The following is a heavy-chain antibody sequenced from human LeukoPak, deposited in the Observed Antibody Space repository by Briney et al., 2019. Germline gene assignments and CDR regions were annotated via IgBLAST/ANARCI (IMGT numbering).Heavy chain of an antibody. Sequence: PSETLSLTCAVYGGSFSGYHWSWIRQPPGKGLEWIGEINHSGSTNYSPSLKSRVTISVDTFKNQFSLKLSSVTAADTAVYYCARGLAGTTYYYGMDVWGQGTTVTVSS. J-gene: IGHJ6*02. D-gene: IGHD1-7*01. CDR1: GGSFSGYH. CDR2: INHSGST. V-gene: IGHV4-34*01. CDR3: ARGLAGTTYYYGMDV.